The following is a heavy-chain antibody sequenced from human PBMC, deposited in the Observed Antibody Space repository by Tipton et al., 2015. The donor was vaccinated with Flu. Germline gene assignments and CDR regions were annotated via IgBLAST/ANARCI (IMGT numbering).Heavy chain of an antibody. D-gene: IGHD3-10*01. J-gene: IGHJ3*02. CDR1: GGSISSYY. V-gene: IGHV4-59*01. CDR2: IYYSGST. Sequence: LRLSCTVSGGSISSYYWSWIRQPPGKGLEWIGYIYYSGSTNYNPSPKSRVTISVDTSKNQFSLKLSSVTAADTAVYYCARGAMSKLLWFGESAFDIWGQGTMVTVSS. CDR3: ARGAMSKLLWFGESAFDI.